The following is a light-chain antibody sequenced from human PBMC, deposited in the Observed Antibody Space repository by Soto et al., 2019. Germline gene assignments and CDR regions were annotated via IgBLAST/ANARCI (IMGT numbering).Light chain of an antibody. CDR3: QQYSYWPPS. J-gene: IGKJ3*01. CDR2: GTS. V-gene: IGKV3-15*01. Sequence: EVVMTQSPASLSVSPGEGATLSCRASQSVSSKVAWYQQKPGQAPRLLMYGTSTRAPGTPATFSGSGSGTEFTLTINSLQSEDFAVYYCQQYSYWPPSFGPGTKVDI. CDR1: QSVSSK.